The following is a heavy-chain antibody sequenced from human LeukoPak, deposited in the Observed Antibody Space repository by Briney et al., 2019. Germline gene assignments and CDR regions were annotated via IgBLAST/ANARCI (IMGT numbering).Heavy chain of an antibody. V-gene: IGHV1-18*01. CDR1: GYTFTIYG. Sequence: ASVTVSFKASGYTFTIYGISWVRQAPGQGLEWMGWISAYNGNTNYSQKLQGRVTMTTDTSTSTAYMELRSLRSDDTAVYYCARDSSGWSPYFFDYWGQGTLVTVSS. D-gene: IGHD6-19*01. J-gene: IGHJ4*02. CDR2: ISAYNGNT. CDR3: ARDSSGWSPYFFDY.